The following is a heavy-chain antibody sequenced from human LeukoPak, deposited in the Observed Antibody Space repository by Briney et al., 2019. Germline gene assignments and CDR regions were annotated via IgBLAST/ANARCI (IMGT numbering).Heavy chain of an antibody. CDR1: GGSFSGYY. Sequence: SETLSLTCAVYGGSFSGYYWSWIRQSPGKGLEWIGQIYHTGSTNYNPSLKSRVTILVDRSKNQFSLKLSSVTAADTAVYYCARDDFGEALGAPWG. V-gene: IGHV4-34*01. J-gene: IGHJ5*02. CDR3: ARDDFGEALGAP. CDR2: IYHTGST. D-gene: IGHD3-3*01.